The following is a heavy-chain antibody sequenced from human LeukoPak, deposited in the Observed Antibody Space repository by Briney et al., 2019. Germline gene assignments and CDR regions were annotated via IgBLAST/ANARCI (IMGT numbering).Heavy chain of an antibody. Sequence: GGSLRLPCAASGFTSSNAWMSWVRQAPGKGLEWVGRIKSKIHGGTIDYAAPVKGRFTISRDDSKTTLYLQMNSLKTEDTAVYYCTTVVVPPAWGQGTLVTVSS. D-gene: IGHD2-2*01. CDR3: TTVVVPPA. CDR2: IKSKIHGGTI. CDR1: GFTSSNAW. J-gene: IGHJ4*02. V-gene: IGHV3-15*01.